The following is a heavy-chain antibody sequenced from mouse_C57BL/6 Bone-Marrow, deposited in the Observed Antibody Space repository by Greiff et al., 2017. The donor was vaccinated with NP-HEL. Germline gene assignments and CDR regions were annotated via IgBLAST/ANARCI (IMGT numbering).Heavy chain of an antibody. CDR1: GIDFSRYW. J-gene: IGHJ2*01. Sequence: EVKLMESGGGLVQPGGSLKLSCAASGIDFSRYWMSWVRRAPGKGLEWIGEINPDSSTINYAPSLKDKFIISRDNAKNTLYLQMSKVRSEDTALYYCARRGYGSSYESVYFDYWGQGTTLTVSS. CDR2: INPDSSTI. CDR3: ARRGYGSSYESVYFDY. D-gene: IGHD1-1*01. V-gene: IGHV4-1*01.